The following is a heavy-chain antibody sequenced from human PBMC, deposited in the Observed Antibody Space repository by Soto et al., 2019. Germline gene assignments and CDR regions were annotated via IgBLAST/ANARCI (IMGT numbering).Heavy chain of an antibody. Sequence: QVQLVESGGGVVQPGRSLRLSCAASGFTFSSYGMHWVRQAPGKGLEWVAVISYDGSNKYYADSVKGRFTISRDNSKNTLDLQMNSLRAEDTAVYYCAKDLEGGSGSYPFFDYWGQGTLVTVSS. CDR3: AKDLEGGSGSYPFFDY. CDR1: GFTFSSYG. V-gene: IGHV3-30*18. J-gene: IGHJ4*02. CDR2: ISYDGSNK. D-gene: IGHD3-10*01.